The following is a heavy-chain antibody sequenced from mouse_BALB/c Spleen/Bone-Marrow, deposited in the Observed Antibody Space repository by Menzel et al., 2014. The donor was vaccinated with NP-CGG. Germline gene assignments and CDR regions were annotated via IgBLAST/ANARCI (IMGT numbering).Heavy chain of an antibody. CDR3: ARSTGYYWYFDV. V-gene: IGHV1-69*01. Sequence: VQLQESGAELVMPGASVKMSCKASGYTFTDYWMHWVKQRPGQGLEWIGAIDTSDSYTSYNQKFKDKATLTVDKSSSTAYIQLSSLTSEDSAVYYCARSTGYYWYFDVWGAGTTVTVSS. CDR2: IDTSDSYT. D-gene: IGHD2-2*01. CDR1: GYTFTDYW. J-gene: IGHJ1*01.